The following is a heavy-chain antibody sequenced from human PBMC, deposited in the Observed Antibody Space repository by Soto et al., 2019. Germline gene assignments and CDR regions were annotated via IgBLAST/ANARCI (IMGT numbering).Heavy chain of an antibody. D-gene: IGHD3-3*01. CDR2: ISSSSSYI. J-gene: IGHJ4*02. CDR1: GFTFSSYS. CDR3: AVRLRFFGEHPSY. Sequence: GGSLRLSCAASGFTFSSYSMNWVRQAPGKGLEWVSSISSSSSYIYYADSVKGRFTISRDNAKNSLYLQMNSLRAEDTAVYYCAVRLRFFGEHPSYWGQGTLVTVSS. V-gene: IGHV3-21*01.